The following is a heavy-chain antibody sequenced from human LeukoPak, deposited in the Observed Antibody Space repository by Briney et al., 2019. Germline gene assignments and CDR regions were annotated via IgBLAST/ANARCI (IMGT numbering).Heavy chain of an antibody. D-gene: IGHD3-10*01. Sequence: ASVKVSCKASGYTFTSYDINWVRQATGQGLEWMGWMNPNSGNTGYAQKFQGRVTMTRNTSISTAYMELSSLRSEDTAVYYCARVPASTRGGDYWGQGTLVTVSS. CDR1: GYTFTSYD. CDR2: MNPNSGNT. J-gene: IGHJ4*02. CDR3: ARVPASTRGGDY. V-gene: IGHV1-8*01.